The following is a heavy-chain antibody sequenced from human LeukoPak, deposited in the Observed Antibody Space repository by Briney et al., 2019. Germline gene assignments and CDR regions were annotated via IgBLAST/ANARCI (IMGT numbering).Heavy chain of an antibody. V-gene: IGHV4-59*12. J-gene: IGHJ3*02. CDR3: ARDGSSSSWYLKDAFDI. Sequence: SETLSLTCTVSGGSISSYYWSWIRQPPGKGLEWIGYIYYSGSTNYNPSLKSRVTISVDTSKNQFSLKLSSVTAADTAVYYCARDGSSSSWYLKDAFDIWGQGTMVTVSS. CDR2: IYYSGST. CDR1: GGSISSYY. D-gene: IGHD6-13*01.